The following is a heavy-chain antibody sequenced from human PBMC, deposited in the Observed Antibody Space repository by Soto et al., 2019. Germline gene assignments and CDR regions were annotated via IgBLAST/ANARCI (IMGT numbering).Heavy chain of an antibody. V-gene: IGHV3-9*01. CDR2: ISWNSGSI. CDR1: GFTFDVYA. D-gene: IGHD1-26*01. CDR3: AIDMGVAWAYMDF. J-gene: IGHJ6*03. Sequence: GGSLRLSCAASGFTFDVYAMHWVRQAPGKGLEWVSGISWNSGSIGYADSVKGRFTISRDNAKNSLYLQMNSLRAEDTALYYCAIDMGVAWAYMDFWGKGTTVTVSS.